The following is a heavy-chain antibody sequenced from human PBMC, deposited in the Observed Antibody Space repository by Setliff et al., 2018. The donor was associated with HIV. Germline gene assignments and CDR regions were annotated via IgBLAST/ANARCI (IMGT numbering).Heavy chain of an antibody. D-gene: IGHD6-6*01. Sequence: SETLSLTCTVSGGSISNSVYFWTWIRQHPGKGLEWIGYIYYSGSAYQNPSLKSRVTISVDTSKNQFSLKLNSVTAADTAVYYCARSSSSSPFFFDYWGQGSLVTVSS. CDR3: ARSSSSSPFFFDY. V-gene: IGHV4-31*03. CDR1: GGSISNSVYF. J-gene: IGHJ4*02. CDR2: IYYSGSA.